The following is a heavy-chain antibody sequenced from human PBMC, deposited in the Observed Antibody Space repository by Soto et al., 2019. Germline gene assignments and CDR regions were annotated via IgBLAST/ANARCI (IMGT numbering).Heavy chain of an antibody. CDR3: AEGSFDQ. CDR1: GGSISSGGYS. J-gene: IGHJ4*02. V-gene: IGHV4-30-2*02. CDR2: IYYSGST. D-gene: IGHD3-10*01. Sequence: PSETLSLTCAVSGGSISSGGYSWSWIRQPPGKGLEWIGYIYYSGSTSYNPSLQSRVTMSVDTSKNQLSLKVSSVTAADTAIYYCAEGSFDQWGQGILVTVSS.